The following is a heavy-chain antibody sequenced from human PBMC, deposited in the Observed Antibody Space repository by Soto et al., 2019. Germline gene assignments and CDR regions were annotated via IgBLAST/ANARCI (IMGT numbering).Heavy chain of an antibody. CDR2: IYSGGST. CDR3: ARDQVESGYPEYSHH. V-gene: IGHV3-53*01. D-gene: IGHD3-22*01. CDR1: GFTVSSDY. Sequence: PGGSLILSCAASGFTVSSDYMSWLRPAPGKGLELVSVIYSGGSTYYADSVKGRFPISRDNSKNTLYLQMNSLRAEDTAVYYCARDQVESGYPEYSHHWGQGTLVTVSS. J-gene: IGHJ1*01.